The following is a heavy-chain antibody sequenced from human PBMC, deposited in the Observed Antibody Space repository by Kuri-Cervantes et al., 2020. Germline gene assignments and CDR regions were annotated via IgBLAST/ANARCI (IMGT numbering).Heavy chain of an antibody. CDR2: IGTAGDT. V-gene: IGHV3-13*01. J-gene: IGHJ3*02. CDR1: GFTFSSYD. Sequence: LSLTCAASGFTFSSYDMHWVRQATGKGLEWVSAIGTAGDTYYPGSVKGRFTISRENAKNSLYLQMNSLRAGDTAVYYCARVRGSSWYQDDAFDIWGQGTMVTVSS. CDR3: ARVRGSSWYQDDAFDI. D-gene: IGHD6-13*01.